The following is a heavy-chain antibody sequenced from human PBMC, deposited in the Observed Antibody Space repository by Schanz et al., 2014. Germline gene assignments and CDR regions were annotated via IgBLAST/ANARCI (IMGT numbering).Heavy chain of an antibody. CDR1: GFAFRSYW. CDR2: INPDGRTT. D-gene: IGHD4-17*01. CDR3: ARGYYGSKGYDY. V-gene: IGHV3-74*01. J-gene: IGHJ4*02. Sequence: EVQLVETGGGLVQPGGSLRLSCAASGFAFRSYWMDWVRQVPGKGLVWTSRINPDGRTTVYADAVEGRFTISRDNAKNTLFLQMDTLSAEDTALYFCARGYYGSKGYDYWGQGTLVTVSS.